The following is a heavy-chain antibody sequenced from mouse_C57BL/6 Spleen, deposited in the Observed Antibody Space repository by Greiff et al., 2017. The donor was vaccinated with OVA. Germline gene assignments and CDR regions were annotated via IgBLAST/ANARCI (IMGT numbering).Heavy chain of an antibody. Sequence: EVKLVESGGGLVKPGGSLKLSCAASGFTFSSYAMSWVRQTPEKRLEWVATISDGGSYTYYPDNVTGRFTISRDNAKNNLYLQMSHLKSEDTAMYYCARDLAWFAYWGQGTLVTVSA. V-gene: IGHV5-4*01. J-gene: IGHJ3*01. CDR2: ISDGGSYT. CDR1: GFTFSSYA. CDR3: ARDLAWFAY.